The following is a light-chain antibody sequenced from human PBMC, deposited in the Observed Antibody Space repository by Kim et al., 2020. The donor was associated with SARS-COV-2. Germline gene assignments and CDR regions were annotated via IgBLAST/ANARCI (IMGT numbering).Light chain of an antibody. CDR3: NSRDSSGNHVV. J-gene: IGLJ2*01. CDR1: SLRTYY. Sequence: SSELTQDPAVSVALGQTVRITCQGDSLRTYYASWYQQKPGQAPVFVIYGKNNRPSGIPDRFSGSSSGTTASLTITGAQAEDEADYYCNSRDSSGNHVVFGGGTQLTVL. V-gene: IGLV3-19*01. CDR2: GKN.